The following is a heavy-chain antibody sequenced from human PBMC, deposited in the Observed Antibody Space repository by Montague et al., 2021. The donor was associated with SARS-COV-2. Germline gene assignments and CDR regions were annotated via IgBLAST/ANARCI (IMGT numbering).Heavy chain of an antibody. V-gene: IGHV4-59*01. CDR2: IYYSGST. CDR1: GGSISSYH. Sequence: SETLSLTCTVSGGSISSYHWSWIRQPPGKGLEWIGYIYYSGSTNYNPSLKSRVTILVDMSKNQFSLKLSSVTAADTAVYYCARGMGGGYLYYFDYWGQGTLVTVSS. J-gene: IGHJ4*02. D-gene: IGHD1-26*01. CDR3: ARGMGGGYLYYFDY.